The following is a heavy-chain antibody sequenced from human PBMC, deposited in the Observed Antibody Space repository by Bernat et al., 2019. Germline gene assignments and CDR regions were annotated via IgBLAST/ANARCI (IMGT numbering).Heavy chain of an antibody. Sequence: QVQLVESGGGVVQPGRSLRLSCAASGFTFSSYGMHWVRQAPGKGLEWVAVISYDGSNKYYADSVKGRFTISRDNSKNTLYLQMNSLRAEDTAVYYCARDWFDPWGQGTLVTVS. CDR3: ARDWFDP. J-gene: IGHJ5*02. CDR2: ISYDGSNK. V-gene: IGHV3-30*03. CDR1: GFTFSSYG.